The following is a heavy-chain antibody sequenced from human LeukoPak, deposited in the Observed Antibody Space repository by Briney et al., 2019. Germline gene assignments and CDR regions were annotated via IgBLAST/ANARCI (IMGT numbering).Heavy chain of an antibody. CDR2: MNPNSGNT. CDR1: GYTLTSYD. D-gene: IGHD1-26*01. Sequence: ASVKVSCKASGYTLTSYDINWVRQATGQGLEWMGWMNPNSGNTGYAQKFQGRVTITRNTSISTAYMELSSLRSEDTAVYYCARGGEYSGSYYDWFDPWGQGTMVTVSS. J-gene: IGHJ5*02. V-gene: IGHV1-8*03. CDR3: ARGGEYSGSYYDWFDP.